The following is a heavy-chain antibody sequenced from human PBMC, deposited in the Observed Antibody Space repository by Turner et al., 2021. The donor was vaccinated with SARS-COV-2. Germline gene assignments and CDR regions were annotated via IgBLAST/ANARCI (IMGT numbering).Heavy chain of an antibody. V-gene: IGHV4-39*01. D-gene: IGHD3-16*01. CDR1: GGSISSYDYY. CDR3: ARRGDY. J-gene: IGHJ4*02. Sequence: QLQLQESGPGVVKPPETLSLTCTVSGGSISSYDYYWDWIRQPPGMGLEWIGSMYYSGTTHYNPSLRGRVTISIDTSKNQFSLKVTSVTATDTAVYYCARRGDYWGQGMLVTVSS. CDR2: MYYSGTT.